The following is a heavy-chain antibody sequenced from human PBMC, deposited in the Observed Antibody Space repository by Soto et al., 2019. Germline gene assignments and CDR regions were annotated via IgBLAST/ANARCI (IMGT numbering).Heavy chain of an antibody. CDR3: ASGIAAAGTIPLEYFQH. Sequence: GASVKVSCKASGGTFSSYAISWVRQAPGQGLEWMGGIIPIFGTANYAQKFQGRVTITADESTSTAYMELRSLRSEDTAVYYCASGIAAAGTIPLEYFQHWGQGTLVTVSS. J-gene: IGHJ1*01. D-gene: IGHD6-13*01. CDR1: GGTFSSYA. V-gene: IGHV1-69*13. CDR2: IIPIFGTA.